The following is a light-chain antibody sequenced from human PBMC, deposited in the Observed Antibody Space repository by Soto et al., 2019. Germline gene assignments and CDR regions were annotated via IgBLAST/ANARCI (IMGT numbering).Light chain of an antibody. V-gene: IGKV1-39*01. CDR2: AAS. CDR3: QQSYSTPYT. J-gene: IGKJ5*01. CDR1: QSISSY. Sequence: DIQMTQSPSSLCASVGDRVTITCRASQSISSYLNWYQQKPGKAPKLLIYAASSLQSGVPSRFSGSGSGTDFTLTISSLQPEDFATCYCQQSYSTPYTFGQGTRLEIK.